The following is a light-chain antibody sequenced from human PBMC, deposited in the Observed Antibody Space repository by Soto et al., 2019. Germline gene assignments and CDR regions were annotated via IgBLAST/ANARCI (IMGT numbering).Light chain of an antibody. CDR1: QTTNNY. J-gene: IGKJ1*01. Sequence: DIQMTQSPSSLSASVVERVTITFRASQTTNNYLNWYQLKPGKAPKLLIYAASGLQSGVPSRFSGSGSGTDFTLTISSLQPEDLATYYCQLSDSSYSFGQGTKVDIK. CDR2: AAS. CDR3: QLSDSSYS. V-gene: IGKV1-39*01.